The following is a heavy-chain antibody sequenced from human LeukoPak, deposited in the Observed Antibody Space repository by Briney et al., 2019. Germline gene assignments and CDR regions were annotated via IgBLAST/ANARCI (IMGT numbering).Heavy chain of an antibody. V-gene: IGHV3-23*01. D-gene: IGHD6-19*01. Sequence: PGGSLRLSCAASGFTFSSYAMSWVRQAPGKGLEWVSSISGSGGSTYYSDSVKGRFTISRDNSKNTLYLQLISVGAEDMAVYYCAKDRSSGWYAAFDIWGQGTMVIVSS. CDR1: GFTFSSYA. CDR3: AKDRSSGWYAAFDI. J-gene: IGHJ3*02. CDR2: ISGSGGST.